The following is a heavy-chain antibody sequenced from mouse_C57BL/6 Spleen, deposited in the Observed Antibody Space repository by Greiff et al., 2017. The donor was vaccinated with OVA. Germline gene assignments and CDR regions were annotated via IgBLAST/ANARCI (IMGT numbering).Heavy chain of an antibody. CDR1: GYAFSSYW. CDR2: IYPGDGDT. CDR3: ANDYYFDY. J-gene: IGHJ2*01. Sequence: VQLQQSGAELVKPGASVKISCKASGYAFSSYWMNWVQQRPGKGLEWIGQIYPGDGDTNYNGKFKGKATLTADKSSSTAYMQLSSLTSEDSAVYFCANDYYFDYWGQGTTLTVSS. V-gene: IGHV1-80*01. D-gene: IGHD2-4*01.